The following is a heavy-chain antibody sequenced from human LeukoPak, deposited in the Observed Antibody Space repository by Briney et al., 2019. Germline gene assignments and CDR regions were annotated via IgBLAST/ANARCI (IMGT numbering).Heavy chain of an antibody. CDR1: GFSVSSNF. CDR3: ARYYDSSGYTQGAFDI. D-gene: IGHD3-22*01. J-gene: IGHJ3*02. V-gene: IGHV3-66*02. Sequence: GGSLRLSCVASGFSVSSNFMSWVRQAPGKGLEWVSSFYRSGTTYYGDSVKGRFTTSRDHSMSTVFLQMNGLRPEHTAVYYCARYYDSSGYTQGAFDIWGQETMVTVS. CDR2: FYRSGTT.